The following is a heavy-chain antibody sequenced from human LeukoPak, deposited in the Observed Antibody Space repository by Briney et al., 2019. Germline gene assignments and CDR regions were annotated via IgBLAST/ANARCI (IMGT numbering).Heavy chain of an antibody. Sequence: SETPSLTCTVSGDSISSYYWSWIRQPAGKGLEWIGRIYTSGIINYNPSLKSRLTMSIDTSKNQFSLKLSSVTAADTAVYYCARDRVRSGYDLFDYWGQGTLVTVSS. CDR3: ARDRVRSGYDLFDY. V-gene: IGHV4-4*07. D-gene: IGHD5-12*01. CDR2: IYTSGII. J-gene: IGHJ4*02. CDR1: GDSISSYY.